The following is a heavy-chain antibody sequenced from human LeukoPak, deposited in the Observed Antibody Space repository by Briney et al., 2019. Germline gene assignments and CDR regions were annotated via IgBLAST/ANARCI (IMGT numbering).Heavy chain of an antibody. D-gene: IGHD1-26*01. CDR1: GGSISSSSYY. J-gene: IGHJ4*02. CDR2: INHSGST. Sequence: SETLSLTCIVSGGSISSSSYYWGWIRRPPGKGLEWIGEINHSGSTNYNPSLKSRVTILVDTSKNQFSLKVSSVTAADTAVYYCARGQYSGSCFDNWGQGSLVTVSS. CDR3: ARGQYSGSCFDN. V-gene: IGHV4-39*07.